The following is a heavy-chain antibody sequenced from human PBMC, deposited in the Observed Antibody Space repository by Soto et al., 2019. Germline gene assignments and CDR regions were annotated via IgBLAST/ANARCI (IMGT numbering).Heavy chain of an antibody. CDR1: GFSFSDYA. J-gene: IGHJ6*02. CDR2: ISYDGSYK. Sequence: GGSLRLSCAASGFSFSDYAMSWVRQAPGKGLEWVALISYDGSYKYYADSVKGRFTISRDNFKNTLFLQMNSLRAEDTAVYYCAKKGTYFYTMDVWGQGTTVTVSS. CDR3: AKKGTYFYTMDV. V-gene: IGHV3-30*18.